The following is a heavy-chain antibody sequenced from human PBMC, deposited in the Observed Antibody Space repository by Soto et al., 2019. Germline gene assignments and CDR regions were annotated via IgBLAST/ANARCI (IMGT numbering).Heavy chain of an antibody. J-gene: IGHJ5*02. CDR3: ARDLFRGSSGVGWFDP. Sequence: SETLCITCTFSVDSVSSASFYWIWIRQAPGKGLEWIGFLYFSGSTNYNRSLKSRVTMSLDTSKNQFSLNLSSVTPADTAVYYCARDLFRGSSGVGWFDPWGQGTMVTVSS. CDR1: VDSVSSASFY. V-gene: IGHV4-61*01. D-gene: IGHD1-26*01. CDR2: LYFSGST.